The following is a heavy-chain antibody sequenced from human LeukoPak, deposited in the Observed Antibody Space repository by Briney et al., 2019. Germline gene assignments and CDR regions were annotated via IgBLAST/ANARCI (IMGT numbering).Heavy chain of an antibody. V-gene: IGHV1-18*01. CDR2: ISAYNGNT. CDR3: ARDRTPIYHDSSGYVDY. J-gene: IGHJ4*02. D-gene: IGHD3-22*01. CDR1: GYTFTSYG. Sequence: GASVKVSCRASGYTFTSYGISWVRQAPGQGLEWMGWISAYNGNTNYAQNLQGRVTMTTDTSTSTAYMELRSLRSDDTAVYYCARDRTPIYHDSSGYVDYWGQGTLVTVSS.